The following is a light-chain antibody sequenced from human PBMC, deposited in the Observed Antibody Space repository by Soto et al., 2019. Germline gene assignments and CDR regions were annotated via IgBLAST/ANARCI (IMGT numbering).Light chain of an antibody. Sequence: EIVLTQSPATLSLSPGERATLSCRASQSVSSYLAWYQHKPGQAPRLLIYDTSNRATGIPPRFSGSGSGTDFTLTISSLEPEDFAVYSWQQHNNWPPITFGQGTRLEIK. J-gene: IGKJ5*01. CDR2: DTS. CDR3: QQHNNWPPIT. V-gene: IGKV3-11*01. CDR1: QSVSSY.